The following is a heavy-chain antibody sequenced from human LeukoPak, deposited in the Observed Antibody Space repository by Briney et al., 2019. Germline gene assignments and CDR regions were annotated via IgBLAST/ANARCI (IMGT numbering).Heavy chain of an antibody. Sequence: PSETLSLTCTVTGGSTTRYYWSWIRQSPEKGLEWIGYIYDSGTSSPTTYNPTFKSRVTISLDTSKNQFSLKLSSVTAADTAVYYCARETYYYDSSGYFDAFDIWGQGTMVTVSS. J-gene: IGHJ3*02. CDR3: ARETYYYDSSGYFDAFDI. CDR2: IYDSGTSSPT. D-gene: IGHD3-22*01. CDR1: GGSTTRYY. V-gene: IGHV4-59*01.